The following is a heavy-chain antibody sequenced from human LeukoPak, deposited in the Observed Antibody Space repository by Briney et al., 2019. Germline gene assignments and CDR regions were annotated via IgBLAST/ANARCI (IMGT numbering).Heavy chain of an antibody. V-gene: IGHV3-23*01. CDR2: ISSSGSTI. D-gene: IGHD3-10*01. Sequence: GGTLRLSCAASGFTFSNSGMSWVRQAPGKGLEWVSYISSSGSTIYYADSMKGRFTLSRDNSKNTLYLQMNSLRAEDTAVYYCAKSRAWFGEYTTFDYWGQGTLVTVSS. CDR3: AKSRAWFGEYTTFDY. CDR1: GFTFSNSG. J-gene: IGHJ4*02.